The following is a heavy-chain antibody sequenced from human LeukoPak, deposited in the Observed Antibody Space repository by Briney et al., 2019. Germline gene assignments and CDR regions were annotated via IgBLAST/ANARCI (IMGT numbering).Heavy chain of an antibody. Sequence: SETLSLTCTVSGGSISSSSYYWGWIRQPPGTGLEWIGSIYYSGSTYYNPSLKSRVTISVDTSKNQFSLKLSSVTAADTAVYYCATRDAYDFWSGYKSYWGQGTLVTVSS. CDR2: IYYSGST. CDR1: GGSISSSSYY. D-gene: IGHD3-3*01. V-gene: IGHV4-39*01. J-gene: IGHJ4*02. CDR3: ATRDAYDFWSGYKSY.